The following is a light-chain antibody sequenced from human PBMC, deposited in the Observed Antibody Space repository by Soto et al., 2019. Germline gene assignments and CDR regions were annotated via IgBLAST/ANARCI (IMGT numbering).Light chain of an antibody. CDR2: GAS. CDR1: QSVSSN. J-gene: IGKJ5*01. V-gene: IGKV3D-15*01. CDR3: QQYDNSPIT. Sequence: IVLAQDTATVSVSAEESLTLCCRASQSVSSNLAWYQQKVGQAPRLLIYGASSRATGIPDRFSGSGSGTDFTLTISGLDPEDFAVYYCQQYDNSPITFGQGTRLEIK.